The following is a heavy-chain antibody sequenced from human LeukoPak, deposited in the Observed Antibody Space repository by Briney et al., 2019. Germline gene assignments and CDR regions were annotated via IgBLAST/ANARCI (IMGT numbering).Heavy chain of an antibody. J-gene: IGHJ6*02. Sequence: GGSLRLSCAASGFTFDDYAMHWVRQAPGKGLEWVSGISWNSGSIGYADSVKGRFTISRDNAKNSLYLQMNSLRAEDTALYYRNAAAAYYYGMDVWGQGTTVTVSS. CDR2: ISWNSGSI. CDR3: NAAAAYYYGMDV. V-gene: IGHV3-9*01. CDR1: GFTFDDYA. D-gene: IGHD6-13*01.